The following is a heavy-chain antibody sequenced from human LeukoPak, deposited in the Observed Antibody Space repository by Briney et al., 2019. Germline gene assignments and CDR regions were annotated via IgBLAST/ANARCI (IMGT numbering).Heavy chain of an antibody. CDR3: PKDRRSGEPSNLGY. CDR2: ISYDGSNK. J-gene: IGHJ4*02. CDR1: GFTFSSYA. Sequence: PGGSLRLSCAASGFTFSSYAMSWVRQAPGKGLEWVAVISYDGSNKYYADSVKGRFTISRDNSKNTLYLQMNSLRAEDTAVYYCPKDRRSGEPSNLGYWGQGTLVTVSS. D-gene: IGHD3-16*01. V-gene: IGHV3-30*18.